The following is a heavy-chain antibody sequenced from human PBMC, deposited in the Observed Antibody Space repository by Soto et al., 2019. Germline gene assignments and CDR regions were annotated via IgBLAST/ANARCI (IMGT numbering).Heavy chain of an antibody. J-gene: IGHJ4*02. D-gene: IGHD6-19*01. CDR1: GGSISSGDYY. CDR2: IYYSGST. Sequence: SETLSLTCTVSGGSISSGDYYWSWIRQPPGKGLEWIGYIYYSGSTYYNPSLKSRVTISVNTSKNQFSLKLTSVTAADTAVYYCASVSSGWWYFDYWGQGTLVPVSS. CDR3: ASVSSGWWYFDY. V-gene: IGHV4-30-4*02.